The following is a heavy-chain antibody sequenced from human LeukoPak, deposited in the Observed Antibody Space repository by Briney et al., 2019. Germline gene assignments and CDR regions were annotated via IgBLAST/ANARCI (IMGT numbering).Heavy chain of an antibody. V-gene: IGHV1-2*02. CDR2: INPNSGGT. J-gene: IGHJ3*02. Sequence: ASVKVSCKASGYTFTGYYMHWVRQAPGQGLEWMGWINPNSGGTNYAQKFQGRVTMTRDTSISTAYMELSRLRSDDTAVYYCARDGHHYVWGSFESTGAFDIWGQGTMVTVSS. D-gene: IGHD3-16*01. CDR3: ARDGHHYVWGSFESTGAFDI. CDR1: GYTFTGYY.